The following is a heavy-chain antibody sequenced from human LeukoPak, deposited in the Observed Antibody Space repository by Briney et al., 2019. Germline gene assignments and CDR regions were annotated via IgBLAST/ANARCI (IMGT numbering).Heavy chain of an antibody. CDR3: AKDTTYYYGSGSFPFDY. CDR1: GFTFSSYA. Sequence: GGSLRLSCAASGFTFSSYAMSWVRQAPGKGLEWVSAISGSGGSTYYADSVKGRFTISSDNSKNTLYLQMNSLRAEDTAVYYCAKDTTYYYGSGSFPFDYWGQGTLVTVSS. V-gene: IGHV3-23*01. CDR2: ISGSGGST. D-gene: IGHD3-10*01. J-gene: IGHJ4*02.